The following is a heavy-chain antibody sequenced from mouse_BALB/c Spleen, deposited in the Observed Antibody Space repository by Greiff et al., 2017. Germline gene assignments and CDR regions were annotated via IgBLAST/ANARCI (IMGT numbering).Heavy chain of an antibody. CDR1: GFTFSSFG. D-gene: IGHD2-10*02. V-gene: IGHV5-17*02. CDR2: ISSGSSTI. J-gene: IGHJ4*01. CDR3: AGYGNYVGAMDD. Sequence: DVMLVESGGGLVQPGGSRKLSCAASGFTFSSFGMHWVRQAPEKGLEWVAYISSGSSTIYYADTVKGRFTISRDNPKNTLFLQMTSLRSEDTAMYYCAGYGNYVGAMDDWGEGTSVTVAS.